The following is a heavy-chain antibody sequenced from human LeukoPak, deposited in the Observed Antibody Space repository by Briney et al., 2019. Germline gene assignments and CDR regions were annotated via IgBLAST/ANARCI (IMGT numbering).Heavy chain of an antibody. Sequence: SGGSLRLSCAASGFTFSSYWMSWVRQAPGKGLVWVANVKQDGSERYYVGSVRGRFTISRDNAKNSLYLQMNSLRAEDTAVYYCAREGAYYLDSWGQGTLVTVSS. CDR2: VKQDGSER. D-gene: IGHD4/OR15-4a*01. J-gene: IGHJ4*02. CDR3: AREGAYYLDS. CDR1: GFTFSSYW. V-gene: IGHV3-7*01.